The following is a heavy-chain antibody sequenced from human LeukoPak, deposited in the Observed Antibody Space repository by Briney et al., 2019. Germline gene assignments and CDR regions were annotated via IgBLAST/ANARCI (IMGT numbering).Heavy chain of an antibody. CDR1: GFTFNSYA. CDR2: ISGSGGST. Sequence: PGGSLRLSCAASGFTFNSYAMSWVRQAPGKGLEWVSAISGSGGSTYYADSVKGRFTISRDNSKNTLYPQMNSLRAEDTAVYYCAKGRIAARPLDFDYWGQGTLVTVSS. CDR3: AKGRIAARPLDFDY. J-gene: IGHJ4*02. D-gene: IGHD6-6*01. V-gene: IGHV3-23*01.